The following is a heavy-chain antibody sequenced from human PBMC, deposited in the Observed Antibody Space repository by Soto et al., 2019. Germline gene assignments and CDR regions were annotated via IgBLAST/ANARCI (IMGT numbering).Heavy chain of an antibody. CDR1: GFTFSDYY. CDR2: ISGSSDNT. J-gene: IGHJ5*02. V-gene: IGHV3-11*06. CDR3: ATITMMT. Sequence: GGSLRLSCAASGFTFSDYYMSWIRQAPGKGLEWLSYISGSSDNTNYADSVKGRFTISRDNAKKSLYLEMNSLRAEDTAVYYCATITMMTWGQGTLVPSPQ. D-gene: IGHD3-22*01.